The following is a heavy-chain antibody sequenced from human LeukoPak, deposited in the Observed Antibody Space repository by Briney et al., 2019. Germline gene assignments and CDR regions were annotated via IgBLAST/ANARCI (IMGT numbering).Heavy chain of an antibody. J-gene: IGHJ4*02. CDR3: ARETMVRGVSFDY. V-gene: IGHV3-30-3*01. CDR1: GFTFSSYA. D-gene: IGHD3-10*01. CDR2: ISYDGSNK. Sequence: GGSLRLSCAASGFTFSSYAMSWVRQAPGKGLEWVAVISYDGSNKYYADSVKGRFTISRDNSKNTLYLQMNSLRAEDTAVYYCARETMVRGVSFDYWGQGTLVTVSS.